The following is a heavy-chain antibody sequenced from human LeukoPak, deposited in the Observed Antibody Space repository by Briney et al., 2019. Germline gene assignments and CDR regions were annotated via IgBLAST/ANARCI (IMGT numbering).Heavy chain of an antibody. CDR2: IIPIFGTA. Sequence: SVKVSCKASGGTFSSYAISWVRQAPGQGLEWMGGIIPIFGTANYAQKFQGRVTITADESTSTAYMELSSLRSDDTAVYYCAREAQNLYCSGGSCYPVADYWGQGTLVTVSS. D-gene: IGHD2-15*01. J-gene: IGHJ4*02. CDR1: GGTFSSYA. CDR3: AREAQNLYCSGGSCYPVADY. V-gene: IGHV1-69*01.